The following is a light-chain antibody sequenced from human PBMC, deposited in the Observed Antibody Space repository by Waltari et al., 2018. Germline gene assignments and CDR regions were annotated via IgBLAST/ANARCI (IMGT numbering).Light chain of an antibody. Sequence: QSVLTQPASVSGSPGQSITISCTGTSSDVGGSDSVSWDQHSPGKAPKLIIYDVVKRPSGVSTRFSASKSDNTASLTISGLQAEDEGDYYCCSYKRGATWVFGGGTALTVL. CDR2: DVV. V-gene: IGLV2-14*03. CDR1: SSDVGGSDS. J-gene: IGLJ3*02. CDR3: CSYKRGATWV.